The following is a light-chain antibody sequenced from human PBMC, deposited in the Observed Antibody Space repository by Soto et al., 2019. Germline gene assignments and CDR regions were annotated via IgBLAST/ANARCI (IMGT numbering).Light chain of an antibody. CDR3: SSFAGSNYPVV. CDR2: EVT. V-gene: IGLV2-8*01. Sequence: QPVLTQPPSASGSPGQSVAISCTGTSSDVGGYNYVAWFQQHPGKAPKLIIYEVTKRPSGVPDRFSGSKSGNTASLTVSGLQAADEADYYCSSFAGSNYPVVFGGGTKVTVL. J-gene: IGLJ2*01. CDR1: SSDVGGYNY.